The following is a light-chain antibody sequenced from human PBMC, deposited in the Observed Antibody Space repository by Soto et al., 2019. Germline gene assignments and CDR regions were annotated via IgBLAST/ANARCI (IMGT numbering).Light chain of an antibody. J-gene: IGKJ2*01. V-gene: IGKV3-20*01. Sequence: EIVLTQSPGTLSLSPGERATLSCRASQSVSSNYLAWYQQKPGQAPRLLIYGASSRAAGIPDWFSGSGSGTDFTLTISRLEPEDFAVYYCQQYSRSPFTFGQGTKLEIK. CDR2: GAS. CDR1: QSVSSNY. CDR3: QQYSRSPFT.